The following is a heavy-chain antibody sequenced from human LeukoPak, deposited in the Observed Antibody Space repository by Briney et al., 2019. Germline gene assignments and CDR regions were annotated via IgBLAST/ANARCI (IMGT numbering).Heavy chain of an antibody. D-gene: IGHD2-15*01. CDR3: ARVGVVVAATRGLADY. J-gene: IGHJ4*02. V-gene: IGHV1-2*02. Sequence: ASVKVSCKASGYTFTGYYMHWVRQAPGQGLEWMGWINPNSGGTNYAQKFQGRVTMTRDTSISTAYMELSRLRSDDTAVYYCARVGVVVAATRGLADYWGQGTLVTVSS. CDR2: INPNSGGT. CDR1: GYTFTGYY.